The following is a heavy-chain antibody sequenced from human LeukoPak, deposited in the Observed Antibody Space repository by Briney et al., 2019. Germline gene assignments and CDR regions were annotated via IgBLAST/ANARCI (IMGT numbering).Heavy chain of an antibody. Sequence: GGSLRLSCAASGFTFSSYAMSWVRQAPGKGLEWVSAISGTGGRTYYADSVKGRFTISRDNSKNTLYLQMNSLRAEDTAVYYCAKEPASSDWFDPWGQGTLVAVSS. CDR3: AKEPASSDWFDP. J-gene: IGHJ5*02. D-gene: IGHD6-19*01. CDR1: GFTFSSYA. CDR2: ISGTGGRT. V-gene: IGHV3-23*01.